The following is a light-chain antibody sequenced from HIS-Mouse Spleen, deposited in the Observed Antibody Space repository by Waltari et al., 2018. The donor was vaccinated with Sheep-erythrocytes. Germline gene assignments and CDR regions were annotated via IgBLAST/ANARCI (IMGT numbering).Light chain of an antibody. CDR3: CSYAGSYNHV. Sequence: QSALTQPRSVSGSPGQSVTISFPGTSRDFGGYNYVSWYQQHPGKAPKLMIYDVSKRPSGVPDRFSGSKSGNTASLTISGLQAEDEADYYCCSYAGSYNHVFATGTKVTVL. J-gene: IGLJ1*01. CDR1: SRDFGGYNY. V-gene: IGLV2-11*01. CDR2: DVS.